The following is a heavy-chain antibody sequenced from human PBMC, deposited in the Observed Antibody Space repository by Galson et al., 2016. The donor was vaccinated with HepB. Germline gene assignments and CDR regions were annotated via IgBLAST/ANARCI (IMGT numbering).Heavy chain of an antibody. CDR2: ISSSSSYV. J-gene: IGHJ3*01. CDR3: AREGGGTRYGSGGICYFAT. Sequence: SLRLSCAASGVSFSGYGMNWVRQAPGKGLEWVSSISSSSSYVYYADSVKGRFTISRDDAENSLYLQMNSLRAEDTAVYYCAREGGGTRYGSGGICYFATWGQGTMVTVSS. D-gene: IGHD2-15*01. V-gene: IGHV3-21*01. CDR1: GVSFSGYG.